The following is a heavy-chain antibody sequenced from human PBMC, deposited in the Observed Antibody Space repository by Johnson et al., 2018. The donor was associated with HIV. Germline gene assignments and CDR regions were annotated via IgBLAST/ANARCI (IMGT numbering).Heavy chain of an antibody. Sequence: VQLVESGGGFVQPGGSLRLSCAASGFTFSSYWMHWVRQAPGKGLVWVSLINSAGSSPSYADSVKGRFTISSDNAKNTLYMQMNSLRAEDTAVYYCARDIIAAAGISAFDIWGQGTMVTVSS. J-gene: IGHJ3*02. CDR3: ARDIIAAAGISAFDI. D-gene: IGHD6-13*01. CDR1: GFTFSSYW. CDR2: INSAGSSP. V-gene: IGHV3-74*01.